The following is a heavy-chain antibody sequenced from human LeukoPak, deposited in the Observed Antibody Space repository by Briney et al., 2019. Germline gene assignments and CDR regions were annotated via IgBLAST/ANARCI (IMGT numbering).Heavy chain of an antibody. J-gene: IGHJ4*02. V-gene: IGHV1-69*01. CDR2: IIPIFGTA. CDR1: GGTFSSYA. D-gene: IGHD6-19*01. CDR3: VKALGQWLVYYFDY. Sequence: SVKVSCKASGGTFSSYAISWVRQAPGQGLEWMGGIIPIFGTANYAQKFQGRVTITADESTSTAYMELSSLRSEDTAVYYCVKALGQWLVYYFDYWGQGTLVTVSS.